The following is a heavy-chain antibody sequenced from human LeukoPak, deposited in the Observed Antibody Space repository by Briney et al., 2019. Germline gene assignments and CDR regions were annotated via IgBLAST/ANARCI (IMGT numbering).Heavy chain of an antibody. CDR1: GFTFSSYT. D-gene: IGHD6-19*01. J-gene: IGHJ3*02. CDR3: AFPAHHWLVRGAFDI. V-gene: IGHV3-23*01. Sequence: GSLRLSCTASGFTFSSYTMSWVRQAPGKGLEWVSDISGTGGNTYYAESVKGRFTISRDNSKNTLYLQMNSLRAEDTAIYYCAFPAHHWLVRGAFDIWGQGTMVTVSS. CDR2: ISGTGGNT.